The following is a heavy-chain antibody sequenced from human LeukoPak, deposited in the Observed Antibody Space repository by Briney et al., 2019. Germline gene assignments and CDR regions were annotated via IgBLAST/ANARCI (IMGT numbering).Heavy chain of an antibody. CDR2: ISYDGSNK. Sequence: GGSLRLSCAASGLTFSIYAMHWVRQAPGKGLEWVAVISYDGSNKYYADSVKGRFTISRDNSKNTLYLQMNSLRAEDTAVYYCARSRPPAYYYDSSGYYFDYWGQGTLVTVSS. D-gene: IGHD3-22*01. J-gene: IGHJ4*02. CDR3: ARSRPPAYYYDSSGYYFDY. V-gene: IGHV3-30-3*01. CDR1: GLTFSIYA.